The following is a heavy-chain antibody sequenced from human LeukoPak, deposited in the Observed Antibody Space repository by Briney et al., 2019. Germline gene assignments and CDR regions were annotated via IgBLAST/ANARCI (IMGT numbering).Heavy chain of an antibody. CDR3: AKDEYTIGVFDY. Sequence: AXXFXFXXYAMSWVRQAPGKGLEWVSAISGSGGSTYYADSVKGRFTISRDNSKNTLYLQMNSLRAEDTAVYYCAKDEYTIGVFDYWGQGTLVTVSS. D-gene: IGHD1-1*01. J-gene: IGHJ4*02. CDR2: ISGSGGST. V-gene: IGHV3-23*01. CDR1: XFXFXXYA.